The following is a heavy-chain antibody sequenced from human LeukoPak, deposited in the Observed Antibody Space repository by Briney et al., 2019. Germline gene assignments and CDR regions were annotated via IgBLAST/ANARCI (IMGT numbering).Heavy chain of an antibody. CDR1: GFTFSSYS. J-gene: IGHJ6*03. V-gene: IGHV3-48*01. D-gene: IGHD1-26*01. CDR3: ARLSPVVGPAGDMDV. CDR2: ISSSSSTI. Sequence: GSLRLSCAASGFTFSSYSMNWVRQAPGKGLEWASSISSSSSTIYYADSVKGRFTISRDNAKNSLYLQMNSLRAEDTAVYYCARLSPVVGPAGDMDVWGKGTTVTVSS.